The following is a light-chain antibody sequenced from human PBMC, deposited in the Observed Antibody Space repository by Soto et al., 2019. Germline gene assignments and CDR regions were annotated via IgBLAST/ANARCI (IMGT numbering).Light chain of an antibody. J-gene: IGKJ2*01. Sequence: EIVLTQSPATLSLSPGERATLSCRASQSVSGSLAWYQQKLGQAPRLLIYDASNRATGIPARFSGSGSGPDVTLTISSLEPEDFAVYFCQQRSNWPYTFGQGTKLEIK. V-gene: IGKV3-11*01. CDR2: DAS. CDR1: QSVSGS. CDR3: QQRSNWPYT.